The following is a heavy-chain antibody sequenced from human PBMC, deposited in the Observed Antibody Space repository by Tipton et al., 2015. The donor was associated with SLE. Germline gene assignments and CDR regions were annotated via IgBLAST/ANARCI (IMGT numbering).Heavy chain of an antibody. V-gene: IGHV4-59*11. J-gene: IGHJ3*02. CDR1: GGSITNHY. CDR3: ARTLGAIAHTVYDAFDI. D-gene: IGHD1-26*01. Sequence: TLSLTCTVSGGSITNHYWNLIRQPPGKGLEWIGYIHYSGTTHDNPSLKSRVTMSVDISKNQFSLRLTSVTAADTAVYYCARTLGAIAHTVYDAFDIWGQGKMVTVSS. CDR2: IHYSGTT.